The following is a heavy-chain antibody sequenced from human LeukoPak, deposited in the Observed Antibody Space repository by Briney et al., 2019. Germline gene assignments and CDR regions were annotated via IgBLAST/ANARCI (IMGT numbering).Heavy chain of an antibody. V-gene: IGHV4-59*01. Sequence: PSETLSLTCTVSGGSISSYYWSWIRQPPGKGLEWIGYIYYSGSTNHNPSLKSRVTISVDTSKNQFSLKLSSVTAADTAVYYCARDYYGSGRAIYGMDVWGQGTTVTVSS. J-gene: IGHJ6*02. CDR2: IYYSGST. D-gene: IGHD3-10*01. CDR1: GGSISSYY. CDR3: ARDYYGSGRAIYGMDV.